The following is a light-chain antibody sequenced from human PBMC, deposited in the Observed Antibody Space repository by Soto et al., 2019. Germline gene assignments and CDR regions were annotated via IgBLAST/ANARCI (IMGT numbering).Light chain of an antibody. V-gene: IGKV3-20*01. CDR1: QSVINSY. CDR2: GAS. J-gene: IGKJ1*01. CDR3: QQYGSSPWT. Sequence: EVVLTQSPGTLSLSSGERATLSCRASQSVINSYLAWYQQKPGQAPRLLIYGASSRATGIPDRFSGSGSGTDFTLTISRLEPEDFAVYYCQQYGSSPWTFGQGTKVDI.